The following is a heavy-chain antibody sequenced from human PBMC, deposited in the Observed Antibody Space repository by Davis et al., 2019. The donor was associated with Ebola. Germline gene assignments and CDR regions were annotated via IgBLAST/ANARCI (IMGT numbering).Heavy chain of an antibody. Sequence: GESLKISCAASGFTFSSHGMHWVRQAPGKGLEWVAFKQSDGSSEYYADSVKGRFTISRDNSKNTLYLQMNRLRAEDTAVYYCAKKVETGYGWPLNYWGQGTLVTVSS. CDR2: KQSDGSSE. CDR3: AKKVETGYGWPLNY. J-gene: IGHJ4*02. CDR1: GFTFSSHG. D-gene: IGHD3-9*01. V-gene: IGHV3-30*02.